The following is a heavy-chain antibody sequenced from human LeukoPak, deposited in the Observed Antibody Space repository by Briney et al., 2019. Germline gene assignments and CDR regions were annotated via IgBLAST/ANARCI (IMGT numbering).Heavy chain of an antibody. D-gene: IGHD1-26*01. J-gene: IGHJ6*02. Sequence: GASVKVSCKASGYTFTSYDINWVRQATGQGLEWMGWINPNSGGTNYAQKFQGRVTMTRDTSISTAYMELSRLRSDDTAVYYCARVVGATDYYYYYGMDVWGQGTTVTVSS. CDR2: INPNSGGT. CDR3: ARVVGATDYYYYYGMDV. CDR1: GYTFTSYD. V-gene: IGHV1-2*02.